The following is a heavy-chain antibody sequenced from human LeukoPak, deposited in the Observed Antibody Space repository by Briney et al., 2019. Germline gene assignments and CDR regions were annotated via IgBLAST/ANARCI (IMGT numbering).Heavy chain of an antibody. CDR1: GCTFSSYA. CDR3: ARALWIQLPRSWGPPFGY. J-gene: IGHJ4*02. D-gene: IGHD5-18*01. CDR2: ISSNGGST. V-gene: IGHV3-64*01. Sequence: GGSLRLSCAASGCTFSSYAMHWVRQAPGKGLEYVSAISSNGGSTYYANSVKGRFTISRDNSKNTLYLQMGSRRAEDMAVYYWARALWIQLPRSWGPPFGYWGQGTLVTVSS.